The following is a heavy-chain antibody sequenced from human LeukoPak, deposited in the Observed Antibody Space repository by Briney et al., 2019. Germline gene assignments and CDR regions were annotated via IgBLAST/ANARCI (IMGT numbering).Heavy chain of an antibody. CDR1: GYTFTSYG. D-gene: IGHD6-13*01. CDR3: ARDRSQLNAFDI. Sequence: ASVKVSCKASGYTFTSYGIGWVRQAPGQGREWMGWISAYNGNTNYAQQLQGRVTITTDTSPSTAYMELRSLRSDDTAVYYCARDRSQLNAFDIWGQGTMVTVSS. J-gene: IGHJ3*02. V-gene: IGHV1-18*01. CDR2: ISAYNGNT.